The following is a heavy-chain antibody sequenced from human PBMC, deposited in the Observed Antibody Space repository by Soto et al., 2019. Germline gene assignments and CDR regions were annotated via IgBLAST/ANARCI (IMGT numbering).Heavy chain of an antibody. V-gene: IGHV3-15*07. CDR1: GFTFNNVW. D-gene: IGHD2-8*01. CDR2: IKRNTDGGTT. Sequence: GGSLRLSCAASGFTFNNVWMNWVRQETGKGLEWVGRIKRNTDGGTTDYAAPVNGRFTISRDDSKNMFYLLINSLKIEDTAVYYCNIDRDCINGICHQSPYYYGVSVWGQGTTVTVSS. J-gene: IGHJ6*02. CDR3: NIDRDCINGICHQSPYYYGVSV.